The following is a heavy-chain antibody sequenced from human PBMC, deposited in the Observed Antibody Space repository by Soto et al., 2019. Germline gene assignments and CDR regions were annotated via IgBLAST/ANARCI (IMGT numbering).Heavy chain of an antibody. D-gene: IGHD2-15*01. J-gene: IGHJ6*02. CDR1: GFTFSSYG. Sequence: GGSLRLSCAASGFTFSSYGMHWVRQAPGKGLEWVAVISYDGSNKYYADSVKGRFTISRDNSKNTLYLQMNSLRAEDTAVYYCAIPPTRPNHYYYYGMDVWGQGTTVTVSS. CDR3: AIPPTRPNHYYYYGMDV. V-gene: IGHV3-30*03. CDR2: ISYDGSNK.